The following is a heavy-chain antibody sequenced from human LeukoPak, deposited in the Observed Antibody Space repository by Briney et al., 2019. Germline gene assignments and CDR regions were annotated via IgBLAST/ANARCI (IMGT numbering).Heavy chain of an antibody. D-gene: IGHD3-22*01. CDR1: GLTFSSSA. J-gene: IGHJ4*02. V-gene: IGHV3-23*01. CDR3: ARIPTYYYDSSGLDY. Sequence: GGSLRLSCAASGLTFSSSAMAWVRQAPGKGLEWVSAISGSGGSTYYADSVKGRFTISRDNSKNTLYLQMNSLRAEDTAVYYCARIPTYYYDSSGLDYWGQGTLVTVSS. CDR2: ISGSGGST.